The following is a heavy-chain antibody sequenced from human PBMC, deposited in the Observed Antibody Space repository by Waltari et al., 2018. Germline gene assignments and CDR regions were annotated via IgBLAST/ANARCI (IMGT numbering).Heavy chain of an antibody. V-gene: IGHV4-59*01. CDR3: ARGPQNYDFWSGASYYYGMDV. J-gene: IGHJ6*02. CDR1: GGSISSYY. CDR2: IYYSGST. Sequence: QVQLQESGPGLVKPSETLSLTCTVSGGSISSYYWSWIRQPPGKGLAWIGYIYYSGSTNYNPSLKSRVTISVDTSKNQFSLKLSSVTAADTAVYYCARGPQNYDFWSGASYYYGMDVWGQGTTVTVSS. D-gene: IGHD3-3*01.